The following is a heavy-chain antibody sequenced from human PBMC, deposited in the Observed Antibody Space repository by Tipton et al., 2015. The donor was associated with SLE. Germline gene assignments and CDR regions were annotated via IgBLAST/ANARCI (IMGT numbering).Heavy chain of an antibody. Sequence: TLSLTCAVSGGSISSGGYSWSWIRQPPGKGLEWIGYIYYSGSTNYNPSLKSRVTISVDTSKNQFSLKLSSVTAADTAVYYCARWTYDSRPYYYYYYMDVWGKGTTVTVSS. CDR2: IYYSGST. J-gene: IGHJ6*03. D-gene: IGHD3-22*01. CDR1: GGSISSGGYS. CDR3: ARWTYDSRPYYYYYYMDV. V-gene: IGHV4-30-4*07.